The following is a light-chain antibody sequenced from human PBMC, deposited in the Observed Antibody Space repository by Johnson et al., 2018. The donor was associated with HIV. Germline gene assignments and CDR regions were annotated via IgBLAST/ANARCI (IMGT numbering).Light chain of an antibody. CDR1: SSNLENNY. CDR3: GTWDSSLSADFV. J-gene: IGLJ1*01. Sequence: QSVLTQPPSVSAASGQKVDISCSGSSSNLENNYVSWYQQFPHRAPKLLISDNNKRPSGIPDRFSGSKSGTSSTLGITGLQTGDEADYDCGTWDSSLSADFVFGTGTEVTVL. V-gene: IGLV1-51*01. CDR2: DNN.